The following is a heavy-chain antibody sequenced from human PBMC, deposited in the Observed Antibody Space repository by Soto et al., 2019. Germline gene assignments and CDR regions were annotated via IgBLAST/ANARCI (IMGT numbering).Heavy chain of an antibody. D-gene: IGHD1-1*01. J-gene: IGHJ6*02. Sequence: QVQLVQSGAEVKKPGSSVKVSCKASGGTFSSYAISWVRQAPGQGLEWMGGIIPIFGTANYAQKFQGRGTITADESTSTAYMELCSLRSEDTAVYYCARSLYESWNLYYYYYGMDVWGQGTTVTVSS. CDR2: IIPIFGTA. CDR3: ARSLYESWNLYYYYYGMDV. CDR1: GGTFSSYA. V-gene: IGHV1-69*01.